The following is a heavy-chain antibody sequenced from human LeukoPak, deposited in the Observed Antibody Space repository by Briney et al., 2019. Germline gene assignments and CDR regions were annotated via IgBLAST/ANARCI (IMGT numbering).Heavy chain of an antibody. CDR3: ARDIESYHPEYWFDP. D-gene: IGHD2-2*01. CDR2: IWYEGSNK. CDR1: GFTFSTYG. V-gene: IGHV3-33*01. J-gene: IGHJ5*02. Sequence: QPGRALELSCVASGFTFSTYGMHWVRQAPGKGVEGVAVIWYEGSNKYYADSVKGRFTISRDNSKNTLYLQMNSLRAEDTALYYCARDIESYHPEYWFDPWGRGTLVTVSS.